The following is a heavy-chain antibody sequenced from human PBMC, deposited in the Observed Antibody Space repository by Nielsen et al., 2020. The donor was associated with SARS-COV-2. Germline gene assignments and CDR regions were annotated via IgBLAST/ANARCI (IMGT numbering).Heavy chain of an antibody. J-gene: IGHJ3*02. CDR2: INPNSGGT. D-gene: IGHD3-10*01. V-gene: IGHV1-2*04. Sequence: WVRQAPGQGLEWMGWINPNSGGTNYAQKFQGWVTMTRDTSISTAYMELSRLRSDDTAVYYCARGKHYYGSGSYYNVVVSDAFDIWGQGTIVTVSS. CDR3: ARGKHYYGSGSYYNVVVSDAFDI.